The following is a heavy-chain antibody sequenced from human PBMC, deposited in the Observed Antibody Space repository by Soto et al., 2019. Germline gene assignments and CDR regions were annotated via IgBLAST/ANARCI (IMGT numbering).Heavy chain of an antibody. V-gene: IGHV4-59*01. CDR1: GGSISSYY. D-gene: IGHD3-10*01. Sequence: SETLSLSCTVSGGSISSYYWSWIRQPPGKGLEWIGYIYYSGSTNYNPSLKSRVTISVDTSKNQFSLKLSSVTAADTAVYYCARVPITMVRGVFPWFDPWGQGTLVTVSS. J-gene: IGHJ5*02. CDR2: IYYSGST. CDR3: ARVPITMVRGVFPWFDP.